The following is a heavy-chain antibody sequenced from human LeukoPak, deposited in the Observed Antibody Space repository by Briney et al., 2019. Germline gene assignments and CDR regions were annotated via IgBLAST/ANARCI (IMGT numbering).Heavy chain of an antibody. CDR1: GFTFSSYS. D-gene: IGHD6-19*01. Sequence: PGGSLRLSCAASGFTFSSYSMNWVRQAPGKGLEWVSGINWNGGSTGYADSVKGRFTISRDNAKNSLYLQMNSLRAEDTALYFCAKGLFSSAWFAGIDYWGQGTLVTVSS. CDR3: AKGLFSSAWFAGIDY. CDR2: INWNGGST. J-gene: IGHJ4*02. V-gene: IGHV3-20*04.